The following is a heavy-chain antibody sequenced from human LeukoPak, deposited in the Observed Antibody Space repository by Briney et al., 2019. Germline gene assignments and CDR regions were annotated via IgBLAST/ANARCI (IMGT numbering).Heavy chain of an antibody. V-gene: IGHV1-69*02. D-gene: IGHD4-23*01. CDR3: ARVDYGGNSGFGY. CDR2: IIPILGIA. J-gene: IGHJ4*02. CDR1: GGTFSSYT. Sequence: SVKVSCKASGGTFSSYTISWVRQAPGQGLEWMGRIIPILGIASYAQKFQSRVTITADKSTSTAYMELSSLRSEDTAVYYCARVDYGGNSGFGYWGRGTLVTVSS.